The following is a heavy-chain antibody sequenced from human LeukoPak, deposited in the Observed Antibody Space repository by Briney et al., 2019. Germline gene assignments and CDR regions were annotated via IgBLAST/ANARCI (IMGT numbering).Heavy chain of an antibody. CDR3: ARPIAAAGTGGNSFDY. D-gene: IGHD6-13*01. J-gene: IGHJ4*02. CDR1: GFTFSSYA. Sequence: PGGSLRLSCAASGFTFSSYAMSWVRQAPGKGLEWVSAISGSGGSTYYADSVKGRFTISRDNSKNTLYLQMNSLRAEDTAVYYCARPIAAAGTGGNSFDYWGQGTLVTVSS. CDR2: ISGSGGST. V-gene: IGHV3-23*01.